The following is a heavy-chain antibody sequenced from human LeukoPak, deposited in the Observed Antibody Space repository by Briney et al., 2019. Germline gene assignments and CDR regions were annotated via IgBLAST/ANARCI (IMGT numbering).Heavy chain of an antibody. V-gene: IGHV5-51*01. Sequence: PGESLRISCKGSGYSFTSYWIGWVRQMPGKGLEWMGIIYPGDSDTRYSPSFQGQVTISADKSISTAYLQWSSLKASDTAMYYCARRSSSSAGGFDYWGQGTLVTVSS. J-gene: IGHJ4*02. D-gene: IGHD6-6*01. CDR2: IYPGDSDT. CDR1: GYSFTSYW. CDR3: ARRSSSSAGGFDY.